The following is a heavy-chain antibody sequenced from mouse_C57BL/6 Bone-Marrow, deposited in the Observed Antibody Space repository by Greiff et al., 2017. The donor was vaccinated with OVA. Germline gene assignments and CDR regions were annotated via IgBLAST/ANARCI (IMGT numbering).Heavy chain of an antibody. CDR3: ARYAIYYYGSSYEGAMDY. V-gene: IGHV3-8*01. Sequence: VQLKESGPGLAKPSQTLSLTCSVTGYSITSDYWNWIRKFPGNKLEYMGYISYSGSTYYNPSLKSRISITRDTSKNQYYLQLNSVTTEDTATYYCARYAIYYYGSSYEGAMDYWGQGTSVTVSS. CDR2: ISYSGST. D-gene: IGHD1-1*01. J-gene: IGHJ4*01. CDR1: GYSITSDY.